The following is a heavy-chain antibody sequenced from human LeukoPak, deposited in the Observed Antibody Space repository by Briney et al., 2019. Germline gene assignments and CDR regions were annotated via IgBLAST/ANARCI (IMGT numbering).Heavy chain of an antibody. CDR3: AKAYCSSTSCYPAGY. Sequence: GGSLRLSCEASGFTFKNYGMSWVRQAPGKGLEWVSDINDIGSTTYYGDSMKGRVTVSRDNSKKAVYLQMNSLRAEDTAVYYCAKAYCSSTSCYPAGYWGQGTLVTVSS. D-gene: IGHD2-2*01. CDR2: INDIGSTT. CDR1: GFTFKNYG. J-gene: IGHJ4*02. V-gene: IGHV3-23*01.